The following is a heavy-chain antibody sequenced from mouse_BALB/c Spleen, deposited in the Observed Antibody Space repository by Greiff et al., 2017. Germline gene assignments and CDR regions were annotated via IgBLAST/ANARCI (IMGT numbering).Heavy chain of an antibody. D-gene: IGHD2-14*01. CDR2: INPSSGYT. Sequence: VQLQQSAAELARPGASVKMSCKASGYTFTSYTMHWVKQRPGQGLEWIGYINPSSGYTEYNQKFKDKTTLTADKSSSTAYMQLSSLTSEDSAVYYCAKGNYYRNFDYWGQGTTLTVSS. CDR3: AKGNYYRNFDY. CDR1: GYTFTSYT. J-gene: IGHJ2*01. V-gene: IGHV1-4*02.